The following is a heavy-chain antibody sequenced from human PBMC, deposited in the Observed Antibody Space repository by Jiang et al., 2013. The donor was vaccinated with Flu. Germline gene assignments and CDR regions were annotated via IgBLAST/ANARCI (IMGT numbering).Heavy chain of an antibody. CDR3: ARDRLVAVAGNRRWFDP. V-gene: IGHV7-4-1*02. CDR2: INTNTGNP. CDR1: GYTFTSYA. D-gene: IGHD6-19*01. Sequence: KVSCKASGYTFTSYAMNWVRQAPGQGLEWMGWINTNTGNPTYAQGFTGRFVFSLDTSVSTAYLQISSLKAEDTAVYYCARDRLVAVAGNRRWFDPWGQGTLVTVSS. J-gene: IGHJ5*02.